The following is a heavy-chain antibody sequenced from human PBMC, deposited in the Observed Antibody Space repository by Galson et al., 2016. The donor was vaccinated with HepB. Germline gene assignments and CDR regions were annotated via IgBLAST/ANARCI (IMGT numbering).Heavy chain of an antibody. CDR1: GYTFTSYG. CDR2: ISAYNGNT. J-gene: IGHJ4*02. D-gene: IGHD4-17*01. Sequence: SVKVSCKASGYTFTSYGFSWVRQAPGQGLEWMGWISAYNGNTNYARKLQGRVTMTTDTSTSTAYMELRSLRSDDTAVYYCATSPVRVGYYDYGDFRFNWGQGTLVTVSS. CDR3: ATSPVRVGYYDYGDFRFN. V-gene: IGHV1-18*04.